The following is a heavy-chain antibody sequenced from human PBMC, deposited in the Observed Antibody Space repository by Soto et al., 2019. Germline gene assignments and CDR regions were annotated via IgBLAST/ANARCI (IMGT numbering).Heavy chain of an antibody. Sequence: EVQLLESGGGLVQPGGSLRLSCAASGFTFSSYAMTWVRQAPGKGLEWVSTISGSGGTTYYADSVRGRFTISRDNSKNTLHLQMNTLRAEDTALYSCTRYCPTASCYIRYGMDVWGQGTTVTVSS. J-gene: IGHJ6*02. CDR2: ISGSGGTT. V-gene: IGHV3-23*01. CDR3: TRYCPTASCYIRYGMDV. CDR1: GFTFSSYA. D-gene: IGHD2-2*02.